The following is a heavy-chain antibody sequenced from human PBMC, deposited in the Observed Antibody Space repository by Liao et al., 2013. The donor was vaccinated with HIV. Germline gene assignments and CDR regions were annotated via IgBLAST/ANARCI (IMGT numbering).Heavy chain of an antibody. V-gene: IGHV4-34*01. Sequence: QVQLQQWGAGLLKPSETLSLTCAVYGGSFSGYYWSWIRQPPGKGLEWIGEINHSGSTNYKPSLKSRVTISVDTSKNQFSLKLSSVTAADTAVYYCARERRINWFDAFDIWGQGTMVTVSS. J-gene: IGHJ3*02. CDR1: GGSFSGYY. CDR3: ARERRINWFDAFDI. D-gene: IGHD1-20*01. CDR2: INHSGST.